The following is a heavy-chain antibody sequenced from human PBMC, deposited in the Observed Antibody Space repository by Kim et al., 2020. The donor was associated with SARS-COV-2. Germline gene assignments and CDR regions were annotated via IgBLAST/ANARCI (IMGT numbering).Heavy chain of an antibody. V-gene: IGHV4-4*02. CDR3: ARGTQTYYYDSSGYWAFDI. CDR1: GGSISSSNW. D-gene: IGHD3-22*01. Sequence: SETLSLTCAVSGGSISSSNWWSWGRQPPGKGLEWIGEIYHSGSTNYNPSLKSRVTISVDKSKNQFSLKLSSVTAADTAVYYCARGTQTYYYDSSGYWAFDIWGQGTMVTVSS. CDR2: IYHSGST. J-gene: IGHJ3*02.